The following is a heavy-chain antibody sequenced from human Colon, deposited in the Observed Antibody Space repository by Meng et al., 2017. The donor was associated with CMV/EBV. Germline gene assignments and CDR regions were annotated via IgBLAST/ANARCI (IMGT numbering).Heavy chain of an antibody. V-gene: IGHV3-21*01. CDR2: ISHNGNDK. Sequence: GGSLRLSCADSGFTFSTYSMNWVRQAPGKGLEWVSSISHNGNDKYYADSVKGRFTISRDNAHNSLYLQMNSLRAEDTAVYYCARVSITDQYCSTTSCRDDAFDVWGQGTMVTVSS. CDR3: ARVSITDQYCSTTSCRDDAFDV. D-gene: IGHD2-2*01. CDR1: GFTFSTYS. J-gene: IGHJ3*01.